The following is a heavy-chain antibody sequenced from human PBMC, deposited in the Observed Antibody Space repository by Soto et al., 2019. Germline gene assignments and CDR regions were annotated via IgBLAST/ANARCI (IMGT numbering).Heavy chain of an antibody. CDR1: GDSVSSNSVA. CDR2: TYYRSGWFH. J-gene: IGHJ4*02. Sequence: SQTLSLTCAISGDSVSSNSVAWNWIRQSPSRGLEWLGRTYYRSGWFHDYAVSVKSRIIINPDTSKNQFSLQLASVTPEDTAVYYCARDPGITTAGIFDYWGQGILVTVSS. D-gene: IGHD6-13*01. CDR3: ARDPGITTAGIFDY. V-gene: IGHV6-1*01.